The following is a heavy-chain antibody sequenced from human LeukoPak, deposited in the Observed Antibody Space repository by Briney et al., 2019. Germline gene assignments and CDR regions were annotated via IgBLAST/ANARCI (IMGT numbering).Heavy chain of an antibody. CDR3: AELGITMIGGV. Sequence: GGSLRLSCAASGFTFSRYSMHWVRQAPGKGLVWVSHVNSDGSGTDYADSVKGRFTISRDNAKNSLYLQMNSLRAEDTAVYYCAELGITMIGGVWGKGTTVTISS. D-gene: IGHD3-10*02. CDR2: VNSDGSGT. V-gene: IGHV3-74*01. J-gene: IGHJ6*04. CDR1: GFTFSRYS.